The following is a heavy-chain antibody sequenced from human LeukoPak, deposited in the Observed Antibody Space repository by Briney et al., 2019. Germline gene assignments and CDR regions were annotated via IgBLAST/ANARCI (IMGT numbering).Heavy chain of an antibody. J-gene: IGHJ4*02. CDR3: ARAIASYGDSAY. CDR2: ITSTSSAT. CDR1: GFKFSSFS. D-gene: IGHD5-18*01. V-gene: IGHV3-48*04. Sequence: VGSLRLSCEASGFKFSSFSMDWVRQAPGKGLEWLSYITSTSSATYYADSLQGRFTITRDNDKNSLYLQINSLRADDTAVYYCARAIASYGDSAYWGQGTLVTVSS.